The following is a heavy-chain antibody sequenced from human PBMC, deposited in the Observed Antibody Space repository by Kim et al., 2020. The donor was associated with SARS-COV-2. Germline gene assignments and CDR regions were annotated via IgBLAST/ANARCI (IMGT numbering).Heavy chain of an antibody. V-gene: IGHV3-23*01. J-gene: IGHJ4*02. CDR3: AKDATPGVTMIVVN. Sequence: ADSGKGRFTIARDNSKNTRYLEMNSLRIEDTAVYYCAKDATPGVTMIVVNWGQGTLVTVSS. D-gene: IGHD3-22*01.